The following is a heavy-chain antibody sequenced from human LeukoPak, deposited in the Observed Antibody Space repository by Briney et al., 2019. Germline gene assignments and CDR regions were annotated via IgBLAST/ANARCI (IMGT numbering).Heavy chain of an antibody. J-gene: IGHJ4*02. Sequence: PGGALRLSCAASGFTFSSGAMSWVCQAPGKGLEWGSAISGSGASTYYADSVKGRFTISRDNSKNTLYLQMNSLRAEDTAVYYCAKNVDYSSRGADYWGQGTLVTVSS. V-gene: IGHV3-23*01. CDR1: GFTFSSGA. D-gene: IGHD6-19*01. CDR2: ISGSGAST. CDR3: AKNVDYSSRGADY.